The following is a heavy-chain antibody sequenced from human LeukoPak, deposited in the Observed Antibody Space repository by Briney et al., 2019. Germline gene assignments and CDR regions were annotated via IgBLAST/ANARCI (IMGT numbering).Heavy chain of an antibody. V-gene: IGHV1-8*03. Sequence: GSSVKVSCKASGGTFSSYAISWVRQASGQGLEWMGYINPESGDTGYAPRFQGRVSITRETAISTAFLEINSLRSEDTAIYYCARGMGWGDRWGRETLVTVSS. CDR1: GGTFSSYA. CDR2: INPESGDT. D-gene: IGHD1-26*01. J-gene: IGHJ4*02. CDR3: ARGMGWGDR.